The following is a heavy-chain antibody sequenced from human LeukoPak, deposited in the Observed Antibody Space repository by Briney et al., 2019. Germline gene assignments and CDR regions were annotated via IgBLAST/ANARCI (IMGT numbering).Heavy chain of an antibody. CDR1: GGSFSGYY. CDR3: ARHEGRVYSTSWRPFDY. CDR2: INHSGST. J-gene: IGHJ4*02. Sequence: SETLSLTCGVYGGSFSGYYCSWIRQPPGKGLEWIGEINHSGSTDYNPSLKSRVTISVDTSKNQFSLKLSSVTAADTAVYYCARHEGRVYSTSWRPFDYWGQGTLVTVSS. D-gene: IGHD6-13*01. V-gene: IGHV4-34*01.